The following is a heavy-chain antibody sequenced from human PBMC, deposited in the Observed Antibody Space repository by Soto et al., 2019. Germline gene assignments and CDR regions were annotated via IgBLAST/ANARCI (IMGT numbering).Heavy chain of an antibody. CDR3: AIGASASSYRSPAFDH. D-gene: IGHD1-26*01. Sequence: EVQLVESGGGLVQPGGSLRLSCATSGFTVNSNYMSWVRQAPGKGLEWVSVIFSCGTTSYADSVKGRFFISRDNSKNTLYLQMNSLRGEDTAVYYCAIGASASSYRSPAFDHWGQGTLVTVSS. CDR1: GFTVNSNY. CDR2: IFSCGTT. J-gene: IGHJ4*02. V-gene: IGHV3-66*01.